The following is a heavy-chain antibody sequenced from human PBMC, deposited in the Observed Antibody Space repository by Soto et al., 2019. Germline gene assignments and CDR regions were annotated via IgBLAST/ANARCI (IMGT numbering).Heavy chain of an antibody. CDR3: ARDQHYYYYMDV. J-gene: IGHJ6*03. CDR1: GFTFSSYG. V-gene: IGHV3-33*01. CDR2: IWYDGSNK. Sequence: GGSLRLSCAASGFTFSSYGMHWVRQAPGKGLEWVAVIWYDGSNKYYADSVKGRFTISRDNSKNTLYLQMNSLRAEDTAVYYCARDQHYYYYMDVWGKGTTVTDS.